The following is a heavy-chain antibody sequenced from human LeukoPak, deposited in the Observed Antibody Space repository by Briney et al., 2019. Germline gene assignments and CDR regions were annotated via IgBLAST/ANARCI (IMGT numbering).Heavy chain of an antibody. D-gene: IGHD3-3*01. CDR2: ISVSGGST. CDR3: ARLGDSSLRFIDY. CDR1: GLTFSSYA. Sequence: GGSLRLSCAAPGLTFSSYAMSWVPQAPGKGLDWVSRISVSGGSTFYADSVKGRFTISRDNSKNTLYLQMNSLRAEDTAIYYCARLGDSSLRFIDYWGHGALVTVSS. V-gene: IGHV3-23*01. J-gene: IGHJ4*01.